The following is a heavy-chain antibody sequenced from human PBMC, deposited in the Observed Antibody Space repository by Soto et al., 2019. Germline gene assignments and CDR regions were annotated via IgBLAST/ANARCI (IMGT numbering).Heavy chain of an antibody. Sequence: QMQLQQWGAGLLKASETLSLPCSVSGGSFSGYYLAWIRQPPGKGLEWIGEINHAGSTKYHPSLKSRVVLSVDLSNTHFSLRLSSVTAADTAVYFCARQSGPAYRYGMDIWGQGTTVTVSS. V-gene: IGHV4-34*02. CDR3: ARQSGPAYRYGMDI. J-gene: IGHJ6*02. D-gene: IGHD1-1*01. CDR1: GGSFSGYY. CDR2: INHAGST.